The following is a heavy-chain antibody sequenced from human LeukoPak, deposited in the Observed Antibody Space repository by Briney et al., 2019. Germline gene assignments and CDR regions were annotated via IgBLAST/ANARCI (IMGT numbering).Heavy chain of an antibody. CDR2: IYPGDSDT. Sequence: EALTISFQGSGYNFPNYWIGWVRQMPAKGLEWVGVIYPGDSDTKYSPSFQGQVTISPDKSISTAYLQWSNLKASDTAIYYCARARGNSSYFDYWGQGTLVTVSS. J-gene: IGHJ4*02. V-gene: IGHV5-51*01. D-gene: IGHD4-23*01. CDR3: ARARGNSSYFDY. CDR1: GYNFPNYW.